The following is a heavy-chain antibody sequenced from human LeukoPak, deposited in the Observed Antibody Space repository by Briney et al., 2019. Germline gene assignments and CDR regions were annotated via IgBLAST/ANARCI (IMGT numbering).Heavy chain of an antibody. CDR3: ARHLYSSSWYGV. Sequence: SETLSLTCAVYGGSFSGYYWSWIRQPPGKGLEWIGEINHSGSTNYNPSLKGRVTISVDTSKNQFSLKLSSVTAADTAVYYCARHLYSSSWYGVWGQGTLVTVSS. J-gene: IGHJ4*02. CDR2: INHSGST. CDR1: GGSFSGYY. V-gene: IGHV4-34*01. D-gene: IGHD6-13*01.